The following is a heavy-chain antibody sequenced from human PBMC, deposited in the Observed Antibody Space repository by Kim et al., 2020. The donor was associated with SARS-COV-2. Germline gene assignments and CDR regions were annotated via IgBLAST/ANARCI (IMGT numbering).Heavy chain of an antibody. CDR1: GFPFNRYA. CDR2: ISHSGGGT. V-gene: IGHV3-23*01. J-gene: IGHJ4*02. D-gene: IGHD1-26*01. CDR3: AKGGYSGSYYLCDY. Sequence: GSLRLSCAASGFPFNRYAMNWVRQAPGKGLEWVSTISHSGGGTYYADSVKGRFTVSRDNSKNTLYLQMNSLRAEDTAIYYCAKGGYSGSYYLCDYWGQG.